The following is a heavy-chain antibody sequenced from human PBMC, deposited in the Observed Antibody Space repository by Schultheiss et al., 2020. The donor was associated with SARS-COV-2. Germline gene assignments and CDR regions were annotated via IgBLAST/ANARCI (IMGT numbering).Heavy chain of an antibody. D-gene: IGHD3-22*01. Sequence: SETLSLTCTVSGVSIGSGGYYWSWIRQHPGKGLEWIGYIYYSGSTYYNPSLKSRVTISVDTSKNQFSLKLRSVTAADTAVYYCARGSYSSGYCFDYWGQGTLVTVSS. CDR3: ARGSYSSGYCFDY. CDR2: IYYSGST. V-gene: IGHV4-30-4*01. J-gene: IGHJ4*02. CDR1: GVSIGSGGYY.